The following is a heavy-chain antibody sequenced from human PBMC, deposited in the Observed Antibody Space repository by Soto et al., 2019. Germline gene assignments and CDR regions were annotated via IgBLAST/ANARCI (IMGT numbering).Heavy chain of an antibody. Sequence: EAQLMESGGGLVQPGGSLRLSCETSGFSFNSSAMTWVRQAPGMGLEWVAVINYNSRATFHAQSVKGRFTISRDNSRNTVFLQMDSLSAEDTAVYYCVNQRGSGKTYYYEMDVWGLGTTVIVSS. D-gene: IGHD3-10*01. J-gene: IGHJ6*02. V-gene: IGHV3-23*01. CDR2: INYNSRAT. CDR3: VNQRGSGKTYYYEMDV. CDR1: GFSFNSSA.